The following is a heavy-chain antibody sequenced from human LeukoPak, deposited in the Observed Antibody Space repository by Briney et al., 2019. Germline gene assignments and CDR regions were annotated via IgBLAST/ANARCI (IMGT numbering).Heavy chain of an antibody. CDR2: IYSGGST. J-gene: IGHJ4*02. CDR3: ARLYYGPPHFDY. V-gene: IGHV3-53*01. Sequence: PGGSLRLSCAASGFTVSSNYMSWVRQAPGKGLEWVPVIYSGGSTYYADSVKGRFTISRDNSKNTLYLQMNSLRAEDTAVYYCARLYYGPPHFDYWGQGTLVTVSS. D-gene: IGHD4-17*01. CDR1: GFTVSSNY.